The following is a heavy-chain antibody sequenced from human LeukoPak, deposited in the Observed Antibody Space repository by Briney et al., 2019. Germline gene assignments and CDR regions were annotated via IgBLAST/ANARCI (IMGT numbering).Heavy chain of an antibody. D-gene: IGHD3-22*01. V-gene: IGHV4-59*01. Sequence: SETLSLTCTVSGGSISSYYWSWIRQPPGKGLEWIGYIYYSGSTNYNPSLKSRVTISVDTSKNQFSLKLSSVTAADTAVYYRARVVRTNYYDSPDAFDIWGQGTMVTVSS. J-gene: IGHJ3*02. CDR3: ARVVRTNYYDSPDAFDI. CDR2: IYYSGST. CDR1: GGSISSYY.